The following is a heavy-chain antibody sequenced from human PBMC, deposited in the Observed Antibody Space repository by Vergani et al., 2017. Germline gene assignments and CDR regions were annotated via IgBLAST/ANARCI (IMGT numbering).Heavy chain of an antibody. J-gene: IGHJ5*01. CDR1: GFSLSSGGMR. D-gene: IGHD3-10*01. Sequence: QVTLKESGPALVKPTQTLTLTCSLSGFSLSSGGMRVSWIRQPPGKALEWLARVDWDNTKDYSSSLKSRLFISKDISKNEVVLTMTNMDPVDTATYYCARGSGRTITCHSKACWFDSWGQGIMVSVSS. V-gene: IGHV2-70*04. CDR2: VDWDNTK. CDR3: ARGSGRTITCHSKACWFDS.